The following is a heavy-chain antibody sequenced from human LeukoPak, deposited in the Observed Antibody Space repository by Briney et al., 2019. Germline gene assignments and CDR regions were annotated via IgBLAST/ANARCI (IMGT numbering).Heavy chain of an antibody. D-gene: IGHD4-11*01. CDR3: ARQYGAATVTPLNWFGP. Sequence: ASVKVSCKASGYTFTSYAMHWVRQTPGQRLEWMGWINAGNGNTKYSQKFQGRVTITADESTSTAYMELSSLRSEDTAVYYCARQYGAATVTPLNWFGPWGQGTLVTVSS. V-gene: IGHV1-3*01. CDR1: GYTFTSYA. J-gene: IGHJ5*02. CDR2: INAGNGNT.